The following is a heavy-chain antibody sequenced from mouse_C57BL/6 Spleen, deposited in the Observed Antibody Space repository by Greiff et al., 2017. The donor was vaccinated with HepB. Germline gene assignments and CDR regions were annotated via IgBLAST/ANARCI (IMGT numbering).Heavy chain of an antibody. V-gene: IGHV1-82*01. CDR3: ARLITTVVNAMDY. D-gene: IGHD1-1*01. CDR2: IYPGDGDT. J-gene: IGHJ4*01. CDR1: GYAFSSSW. Sequence: VQGVESGPELVKPGASVKISCKASGYAFSSSWMNWVKQRPGKGLEWIGRIYPGDGDTNYNGKFKGKATLTADKSSSTAYMQLSSLTSEDSAVYYCARLITTVVNAMDYWGQGTSVTVSS.